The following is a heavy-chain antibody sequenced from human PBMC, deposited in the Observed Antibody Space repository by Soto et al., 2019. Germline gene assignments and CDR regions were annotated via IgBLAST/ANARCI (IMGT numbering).Heavy chain of an antibody. CDR2: IGGSGGNR. V-gene: IGHV3-23*01. J-gene: IGHJ4*02. D-gene: IGHD4-4*01. CDR1: GFTFNAYA. CDR3: ARVASDYINSVDH. Sequence: DVQLLESGGGFVQPGGSLMLSCAASGFTFNAYAMTWVRQAPGKGLEWVSAIGGSGGNRYYAGSVRGRFTISRDNSKDTVDLQMNSLRVEDTGVYYCARVASDYINSVDHWGQGILVSVSS.